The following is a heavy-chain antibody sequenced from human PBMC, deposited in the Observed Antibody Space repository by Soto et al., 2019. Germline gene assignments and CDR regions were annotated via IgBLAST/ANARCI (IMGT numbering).Heavy chain of an antibody. Sequence: ASVKVSCKASGYTFSNYGISWVRQAPGQGLEGMGWFSSYNGDARYAQNLQGRVTMTTDTSTSTAYMELWSLRSDDTAVYYCAREDSGGLDYWGQGTLVTVSS. CDR2: FSSYNGDA. CDR1: GYTFSNYG. J-gene: IGHJ4*02. CDR3: AREDSGGLDY. D-gene: IGHD1-26*01. V-gene: IGHV1-18*01.